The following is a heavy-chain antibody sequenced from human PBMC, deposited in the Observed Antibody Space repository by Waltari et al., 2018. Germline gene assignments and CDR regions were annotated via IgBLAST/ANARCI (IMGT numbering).Heavy chain of an antibody. CDR1: GGTFSSYT. CDR3: ARPGFYYYYGMDV. Sequence: QVQLVQSGAEVKKPGSSVKVSCKASGGTFSSYTINWVRQAPGQGLEWMGRIIPILGIANDAQKFQGRVTITADKSTSTAYMELSSLRSEDTAVYYCARPGFYYYYGMDVWGQGTTVTVSS. J-gene: IGHJ6*02. V-gene: IGHV1-69*02. CDR2: IIPILGIA. D-gene: IGHD3-10*01.